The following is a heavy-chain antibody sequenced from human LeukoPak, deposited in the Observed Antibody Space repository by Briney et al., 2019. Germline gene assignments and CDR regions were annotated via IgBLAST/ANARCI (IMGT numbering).Heavy chain of an antibody. J-gene: IGHJ3*02. D-gene: IGHD3-3*01. CDR3: ANCQSGHDAFDI. CDR1: GFTFSSYG. Sequence: PGGFLRLSCAASGFTFSSYGMHWVRQAPGKGLEWVAFIRYDGGNKYYADSVKGRFTISRDNSKNTLYLQMNSLRAEDTAVYYCANCQSGHDAFDIWGQGTMVTVSS. CDR2: IRYDGGNK. V-gene: IGHV3-30*02.